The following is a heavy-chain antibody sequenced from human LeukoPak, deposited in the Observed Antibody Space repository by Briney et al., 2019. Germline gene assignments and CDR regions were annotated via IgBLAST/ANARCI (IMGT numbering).Heavy chain of an antibody. CDR1: GYSFTNYW. Sequence: GESLKISCKGSGYSFTNYWIGWVRQMPGKGLEWMGIIYPGDSDTRYSPSFQGQVTISADKSISTAYLQWSSLKASDTAMYYCAIAGSTSAWAPNVDYWGQGTLVTVSS. J-gene: IGHJ4*02. D-gene: IGHD6-19*01. CDR2: IYPGDSDT. CDR3: AIAGSTSAWAPNVDY. V-gene: IGHV5-51*01.